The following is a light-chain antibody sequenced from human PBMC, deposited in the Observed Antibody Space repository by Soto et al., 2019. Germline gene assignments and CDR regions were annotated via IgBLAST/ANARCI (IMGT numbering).Light chain of an antibody. Sequence: ELVLTQSPATLSLSPGERATLSCRASQSVNRYLAWYQQRPGQAPRLLIYDASNRATGIPARFSGSGSGTDFTLTISSLEPEDFAVYYCQQRSNWPPLTFGGGTKVEIK. CDR1: QSVNRY. CDR2: DAS. V-gene: IGKV3-11*01. J-gene: IGKJ4*01. CDR3: QQRSNWPPLT.